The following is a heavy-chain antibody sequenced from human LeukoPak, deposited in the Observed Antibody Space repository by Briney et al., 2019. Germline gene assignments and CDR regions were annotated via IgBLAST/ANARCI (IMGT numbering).Heavy chain of an antibody. D-gene: IGHD5-12*01. Sequence: PSETLSLTCTVSGGSISSSSYYWGWIRQPPGKGLEWIGSIYYSGSTYYNPSLKSRVTISVDTSKNQFSLKLSSVTAADTAVYYCARVNSGYDLSHFDYWGQGTLVTVPS. CDR2: IYYSGST. J-gene: IGHJ4*02. CDR3: ARVNSGYDLSHFDY. V-gene: IGHV4-39*07. CDR1: GGSISSSSYY.